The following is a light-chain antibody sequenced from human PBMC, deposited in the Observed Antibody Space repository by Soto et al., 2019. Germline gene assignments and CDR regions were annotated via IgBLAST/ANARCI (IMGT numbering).Light chain of an antibody. CDR1: QSVSSSY. J-gene: IGKJ4*01. CDR2: GAS. Sequence: DIVLTQSPGTLSLSPGERATISCRASQSVSSSYVAWYQQKPGQSPRLLIFGASSRATGIPDGFTGSGSGTDFSLTISRLEPEDFAVYYCQQYHDWPLTFGGGTKVEIK. V-gene: IGKV3-20*01. CDR3: QQYHDWPLT.